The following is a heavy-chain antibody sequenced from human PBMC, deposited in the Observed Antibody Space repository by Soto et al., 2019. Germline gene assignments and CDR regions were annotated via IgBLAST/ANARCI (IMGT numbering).Heavy chain of an antibody. Sequence: GGSLRLSCAASGFTFSSYAMSWVRQAPGKGLEWVSAISGSGGSTYYADSVKGRFTISRDNSKNTLYLQMNSLRAEDTAVYYCAKDPPWGSYRYTTTTFDYWGQGTLVTVSS. CDR3: AKDPPWGSYRYTTTTFDY. CDR1: GFTFSSYA. D-gene: IGHD3-16*02. V-gene: IGHV3-23*01. J-gene: IGHJ4*02. CDR2: ISGSGGST.